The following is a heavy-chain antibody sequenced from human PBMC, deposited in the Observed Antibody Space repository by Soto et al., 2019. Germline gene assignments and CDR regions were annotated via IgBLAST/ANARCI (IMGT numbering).Heavy chain of an antibody. Sequence: EVQLLESGGGLVQPGGSLRLSCAASGFTFSSYAMSWVRQAPGKGLEWVSAISGSGGSTYYADSVKGRFTISRDNSKNTLYLQMNSMRAEDTAVYYCATKLVATGDGNYYGMDVWGQGTKVTVSS. CDR1: GFTFSSYA. V-gene: IGHV3-23*01. J-gene: IGHJ6*02. D-gene: IGHD5-12*01. CDR2: ISGSGGST. CDR3: ATKLVATGDGNYYGMDV.